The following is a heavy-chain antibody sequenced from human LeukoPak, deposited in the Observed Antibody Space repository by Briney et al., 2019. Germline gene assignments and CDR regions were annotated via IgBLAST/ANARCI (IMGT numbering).Heavy chain of an antibody. CDR3: ARDWPARVYSYDYYFDY. CDR2: INPHSGGT. CDR1: GYTFTGYY. V-gene: IGHV1-2*02. D-gene: IGHD3-3*01. Sequence: ASVKVSCKASGYTFTGYYIHWVRQAPGQGLEWMGWINPHSGGTNYAQKFQGRVTMTRDTSISTVYMELSRLRSDDTAVYYCARDWPARVYSYDYYFDYWGQGTLVTVSS. J-gene: IGHJ4*02.